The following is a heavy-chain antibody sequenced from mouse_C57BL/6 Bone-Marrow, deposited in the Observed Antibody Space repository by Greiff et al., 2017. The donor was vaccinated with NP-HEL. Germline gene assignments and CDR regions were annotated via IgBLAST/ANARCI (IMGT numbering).Heavy chain of an antibody. D-gene: IGHD1-1*01. V-gene: IGHV5-12*01. CDR2: ISNCGGST. J-gene: IGHJ1*03. CDR3: ERHITTVVEDWYFDV. CDR1: GFTFSDYY. Sequence: EVQLVESGGGLVQPGGSLKLSCAASGFTFSDYYMYWVRQTPEKRLEWVAYISNCGGSTYYPEPVKGRFTLSRANAKNTLSLQMSRLKSVDTAMYYCERHITTVVEDWYFDVWGKGTTVTVSS.